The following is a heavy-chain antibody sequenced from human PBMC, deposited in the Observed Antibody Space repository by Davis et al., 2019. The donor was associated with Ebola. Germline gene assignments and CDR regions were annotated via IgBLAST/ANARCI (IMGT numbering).Heavy chain of an antibody. D-gene: IGHD3-22*01. CDR3: ARAIYYYDGSAYSDF. J-gene: IGHJ4*02. CDR1: GYTFTTYY. V-gene: IGHV1-46*01. CDR2: INPSDGDT. Sequence: ASVKVSCKASGYTFTTYYMLWVRQAPGQGLEWMGIINPSDGDTRYAQKFQGRVTMTRDTSTNTVYMDLSSLRSEDTAVYYCARAIYYYDGSAYSDFWGQGTLVTVSS.